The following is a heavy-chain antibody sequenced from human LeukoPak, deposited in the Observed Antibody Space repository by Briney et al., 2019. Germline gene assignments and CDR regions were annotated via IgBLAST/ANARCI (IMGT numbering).Heavy chain of an antibody. Sequence: SETLSLTXAVYGGSFSGYYWSWIRQPPGKGLEWIGEINHSGSTNYNPSLKSRVTISVDTSKNQFSLKLSSVTAADTAVYYCASRYPYYYYYMDVWGKGTTVTVSS. CDR1: GGSFSGYY. CDR2: INHSGST. CDR3: ASRYPYYYYYMDV. V-gene: IGHV4-34*01. D-gene: IGHD1-1*01. J-gene: IGHJ6*03.